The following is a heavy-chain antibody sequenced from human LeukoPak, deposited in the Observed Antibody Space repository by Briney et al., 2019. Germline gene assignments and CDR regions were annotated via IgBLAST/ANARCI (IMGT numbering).Heavy chain of an antibody. J-gene: IGHJ5*02. CDR1: GGSISSGSYY. CDR2: IYTSGST. V-gene: IGHV4-61*02. CDR3: ARGKRWLQFGWFDP. D-gene: IGHD5-24*01. Sequence: SETLSLTCTVSGGSISSGSYYWSWIRQPAGKGLEWIGRIYTSGSTNYNPSLKSRVTISVDTSKNQFSLKLSSVTAADTAVYYCARGKRWLQFGWFDPWGQGTLVTVSS.